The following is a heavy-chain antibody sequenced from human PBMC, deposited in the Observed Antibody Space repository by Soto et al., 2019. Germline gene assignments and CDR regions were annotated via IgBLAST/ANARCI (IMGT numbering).Heavy chain of an antibody. V-gene: IGHV4-59*08. CDR3: ARGFAIDWYTYYFDY. J-gene: IGHJ4*02. CDR1: GASISGYP. CDR2: ISYSGAT. Sequence: TSETLSLTCTVSGASISGYPWSWIRQPPGKGLECLGYISYSGATNYNPSLKSRVTMSIDTSKNQFSLQLNSVTAADTAVYYCARGFAIDWYTYYFDYWGQGPLVTVS. D-gene: IGHD3-9*01.